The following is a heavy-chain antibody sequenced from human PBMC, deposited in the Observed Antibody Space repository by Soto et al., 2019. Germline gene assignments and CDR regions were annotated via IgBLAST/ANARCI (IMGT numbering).Heavy chain of an antibody. CDR2: INHSGNT. D-gene: IGHD2-2*01. V-gene: IGHV4-34*01. Sequence: SETLSLTCAVYGGSFSGYYWSWIRQPPGKGLEWIGEINHSGNTNYNPSLKSRDTITVDTSKNQFSLKLSSVTAADTAVYYCARGAGSEDIVVVPAAQYYFDYWGQG. CDR3: ARGAGSEDIVVVPAAQYYFDY. CDR1: GGSFSGYY. J-gene: IGHJ4*02.